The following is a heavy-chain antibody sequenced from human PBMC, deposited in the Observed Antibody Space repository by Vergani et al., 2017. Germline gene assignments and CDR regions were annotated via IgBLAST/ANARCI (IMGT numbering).Heavy chain of an antibody. CDR2: IYTSGST. CDR3: ARDKRGYCSSTSCYAPFGY. V-gene: IGHV4-61*02. Sequence: QVQLQESGPGLVKPSQTLSLTCTVSGGSISSGSYYWSWIRQPAGKGLEWIGRIYTSGSTNYNPSLKSRVTMSVDTSKNQFSLKLSSVTAAATAVYYCARDKRGYCSSTSCYAPFGYWGQGTLVTVSS. D-gene: IGHD2-2*01. J-gene: IGHJ4*02. CDR1: GGSISSGSYY.